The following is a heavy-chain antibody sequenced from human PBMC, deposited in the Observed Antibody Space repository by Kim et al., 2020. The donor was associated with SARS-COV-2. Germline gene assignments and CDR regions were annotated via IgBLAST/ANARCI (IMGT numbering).Heavy chain of an antibody. CDR1: GGSISRSSYY. V-gene: IGHV4-39*01. J-gene: IGHJ4*02. CDR3: ARPTVGATTGFDY. D-gene: IGHD1-26*01. CDR2: INHSGST. Sequence: SETLSLTCTVSGGSISRSSYYWGWIRQPPGKGLEWIGSINHSGSTFYNPSLKSRVTISVDTSKNQFSLKLSSVTAADTAVYYCARPTVGATTGFDYWGQGPLVTVSS.